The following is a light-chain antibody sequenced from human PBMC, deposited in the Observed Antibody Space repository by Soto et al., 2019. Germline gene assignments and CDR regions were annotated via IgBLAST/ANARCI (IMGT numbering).Light chain of an antibody. CDR3: GTWDSSLKSVV. CDR1: NSNIAHDY. J-gene: IGLJ2*01. V-gene: IGLV1-51*01. Sequence: QSVLTQPPSVSAAPGQTVTISCSGSNSNIAHDYVSWDQRLPGTAPKLLIYDSYKRPSGIPDRFSGSTSGTSATLGITGLQTGDEAEYYCGTWDSSLKSVVFGGGTKVTVL. CDR2: DSY.